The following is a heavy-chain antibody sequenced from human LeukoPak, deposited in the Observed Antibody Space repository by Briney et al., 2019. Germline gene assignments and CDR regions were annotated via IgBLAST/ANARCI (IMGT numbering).Heavy chain of an antibody. CDR1: GFTFSNYA. V-gene: IGHV3-23*01. Sequence: GGSLRLSCAASGFTFSNYAMSWDRQAPGKGLEWVSLIGGSGNNIYYADSVKGRFTISRDNSKNTPYLQMNSLRAEDTAVYYCARGSTSTWYDYWGQGILVTVSS. J-gene: IGHJ4*02. CDR3: ARGSTSTWYDY. D-gene: IGHD6-13*01. CDR2: IGGSGNNI.